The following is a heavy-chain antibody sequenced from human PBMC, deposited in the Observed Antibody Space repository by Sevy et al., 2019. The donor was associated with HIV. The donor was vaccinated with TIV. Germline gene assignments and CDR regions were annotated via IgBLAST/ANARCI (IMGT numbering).Heavy chain of an antibody. J-gene: IGHJ4*02. CDR2: ISHDGSNK. Sequence: GESLKISCAASGFTFSSFGMHWVRQAPGKGLEWVAIISHDGSNKIYADSVKGRFTISRDNSKNTLYLQMDSLRADDTAVYYCAKQGGYCSNGVCYRAFDYWGQGTLVTVSS. CDR3: AKQGGYCSNGVCYRAFDY. D-gene: IGHD2-8*01. CDR1: GFTFSSFG. V-gene: IGHV3-30*18.